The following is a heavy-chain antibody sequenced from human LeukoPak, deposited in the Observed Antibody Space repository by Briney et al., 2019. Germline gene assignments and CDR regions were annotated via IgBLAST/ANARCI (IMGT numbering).Heavy chain of an antibody. CDR3: ARSREEGKAAAGLNWSDP. CDR2: INAGDGNT. D-gene: IGHD6-13*01. Sequence: ASVKVSCKASGYTFTSYAMHWVRQAPGQRLEWMGWINAGDGNTKYSQKFQGRVTITRDTSASTAYMELSSLRSEDTAVYYCARSREEGKAAAGLNWSDPWGQGTLVTVSS. V-gene: IGHV1-3*01. J-gene: IGHJ5*02. CDR1: GYTFTSYA.